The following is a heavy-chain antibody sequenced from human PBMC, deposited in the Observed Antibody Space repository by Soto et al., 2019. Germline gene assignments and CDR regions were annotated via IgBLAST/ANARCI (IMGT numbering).Heavy chain of an antibody. Sequence: ASVKVSCKVSGYTLTELSMHWVRQAPGKGLEWMGGFDPEDGETIYAKKFQGRVTMTEDRSTDTAYMELSSLRSEDTAVYYCSTQHPGYSSSWYDMLSYYYGMDVWGQGTTVTVSS. D-gene: IGHD6-13*01. J-gene: IGHJ6*02. V-gene: IGHV1-24*01. CDR2: FDPEDGET. CDR1: GYTLTELS. CDR3: STQHPGYSSSWYDMLSYYYGMDV.